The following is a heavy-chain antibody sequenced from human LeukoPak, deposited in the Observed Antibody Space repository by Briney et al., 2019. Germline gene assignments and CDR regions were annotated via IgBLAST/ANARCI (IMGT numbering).Heavy chain of an antibody. V-gene: IGHV1-69*05. Sequence: SVKVSCKASGGTFSNYAVTWVRQAPGQGLEWMGRIIPIFGTPNYAQKFQGRATITTDESTSTAYMELSSLRSEDTAVYYCARGPIQYCSGDSCYSPFDYWGQGTLVTVSS. CDR2: IIPIFGTP. J-gene: IGHJ4*02. D-gene: IGHD2-15*01. CDR1: GGTFSNYA. CDR3: ARGPIQYCSGDSCYSPFDY.